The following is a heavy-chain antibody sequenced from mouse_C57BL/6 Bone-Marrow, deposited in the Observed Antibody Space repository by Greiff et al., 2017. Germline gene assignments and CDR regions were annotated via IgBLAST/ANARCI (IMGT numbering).Heavy chain of an antibody. Sequence: EVMLVESGGGLVQPGESLKLSCESNEYEFPSHDMSWVRKTPEKRLELVAAINSDGGSTYYPDTMERRFIISRDNTKKTLYLQMSSLRSEDTALYYCARQRGHDGGYAMDYWGQGTSVTVSS. CDR3: ARQRGHDGGYAMDY. D-gene: IGHD2-2*01. CDR1: EYEFPSHD. V-gene: IGHV5-2*01. CDR2: INSDGGST. J-gene: IGHJ4*01.